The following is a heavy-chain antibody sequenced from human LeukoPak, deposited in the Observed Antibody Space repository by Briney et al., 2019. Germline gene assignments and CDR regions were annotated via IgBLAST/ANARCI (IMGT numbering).Heavy chain of an antibody. D-gene: IGHD6-19*01. CDR1: GASISGYY. CDR3: ARGRLDKQWPLTPLDY. Sequence: PSETLSLTCTVSGASISGYYWSWMRQPPGKGLEWIGYIYYSGSTNYNPSLKSRVTISVDTSKNQFSLKLSSVTAADTTVYYCARGRLDKQWPLTPLDYWGQGTLVSVSS. V-gene: IGHV4-59*08. CDR2: IYYSGST. J-gene: IGHJ4*02.